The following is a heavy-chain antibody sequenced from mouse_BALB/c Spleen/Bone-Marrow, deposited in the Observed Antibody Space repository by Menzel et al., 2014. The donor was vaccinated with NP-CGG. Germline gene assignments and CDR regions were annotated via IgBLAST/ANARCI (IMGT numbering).Heavy chain of an antibody. D-gene: IGHD1-1*01. CDR1: GYSFTSYW. CDR2: IHPSDTET. V-gene: IGHV1S82*01. CDR3: GRLEGNYGSTFAY. J-gene: IGHJ3*01. Sequence: QVQLQQSGAELVRPGASVKLSCKASGYSFTSYWMNWVKQRPGHGLEWIGMIHPSDTETRLNQRFKDKATLTVDKSSSTAYMQLNSPTSEDSAVYYCGRLEGNYGSTFAYWGQGTLVTVSA.